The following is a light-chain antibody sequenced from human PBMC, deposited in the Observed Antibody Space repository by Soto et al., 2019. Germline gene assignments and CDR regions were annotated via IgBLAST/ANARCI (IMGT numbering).Light chain of an antibody. CDR1: QSVRSN. CDR3: QQYDNWPPLT. Sequence: EIVMTQSPATLSVSPGERATLSCRASQSVRSNLAWYQQKPGQAPRLLIYGASTRATGIPARFSGGGSGTEVTLTISSLQSEDFAVYYCQQYDNWPPLTFGGGTKVEIK. V-gene: IGKV3-15*01. J-gene: IGKJ4*01. CDR2: GAS.